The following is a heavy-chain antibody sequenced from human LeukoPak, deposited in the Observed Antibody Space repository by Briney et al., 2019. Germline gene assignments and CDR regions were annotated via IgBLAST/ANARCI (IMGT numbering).Heavy chain of an antibody. CDR3: ARHIYSGTDGDAFDI. CDR1: GGSISSSSYY. V-gene: IGHV4-39*01. Sequence: SETLSLTCTVSGGSISSSSYYWGWIRQPPGKGLEWIGTIYYSGRTYYNPSLKSRVTTSVYTSKNQFSLRLSSVSAADTAVYYCARHIYSGTDGDAFDIWGQGTMITVSS. CDR2: IYYSGRT. D-gene: IGHD1-26*01. J-gene: IGHJ3*02.